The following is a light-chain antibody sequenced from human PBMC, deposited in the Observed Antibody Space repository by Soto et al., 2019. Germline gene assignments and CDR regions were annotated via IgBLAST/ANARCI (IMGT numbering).Light chain of an antibody. CDR3: CSHAGSDTYV. Sequence: QSALTQPASVSGSPGQSITISCTGTSSDVGSGNVVSWYQHYPGKAPQLIIYEGFKRPSGVSSRFSGSKSGNTASLTISGLQADDEAEYYCCSHAGSDTYVFGTGTKVTVL. J-gene: IGLJ1*01. CDR1: SSDVGSGNV. V-gene: IGLV2-23*01. CDR2: EGF.